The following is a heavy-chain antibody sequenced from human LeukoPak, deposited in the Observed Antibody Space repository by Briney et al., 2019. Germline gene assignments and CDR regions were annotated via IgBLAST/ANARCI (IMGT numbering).Heavy chain of an antibody. J-gene: IGHJ4*02. D-gene: IGHD6-13*01. Sequence: GGSLRLSCAASGFTFDDYAMHWVRQAPGKGLEWVSGISWNSGSIGYADSVKGRFTISRDNAKNSLYLQMNSLRAEDMALYYCARRVYSSSWCSAFDYWGQGTLVTVSS. CDR2: ISWNSGSI. CDR3: ARRVYSSSWCSAFDY. V-gene: IGHV3-9*03. CDR1: GFTFDDYA.